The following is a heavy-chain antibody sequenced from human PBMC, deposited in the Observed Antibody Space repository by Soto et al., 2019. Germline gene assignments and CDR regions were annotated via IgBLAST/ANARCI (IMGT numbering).Heavy chain of an antibody. CDR2: IIPIFGTA. D-gene: IGHD1-26*01. Sequence: AASVKVSCKASGGTFSSYAISWVRQAPGQGLEWMGGIIPIFGTANYAQKFQGRVTITADESTSTAYMELSSLRSEDTAVYYCARAVDIVGATFAWFDPWGQGTLVTVSS. J-gene: IGHJ5*02. V-gene: IGHV1-69*13. CDR3: ARAVDIVGATFAWFDP. CDR1: GGTFSSYA.